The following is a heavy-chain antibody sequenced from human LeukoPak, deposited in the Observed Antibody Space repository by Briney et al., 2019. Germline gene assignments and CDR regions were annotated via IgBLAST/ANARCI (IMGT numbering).Heavy chain of an antibody. V-gene: IGHV5-51*01. CDR3: AIHRGYSYGYGDI. CDR2: IYPGDSDT. D-gene: IGHD5-18*01. J-gene: IGHJ4*02. CDR1: GYSFTNYW. Sequence: GESRKISCKGSGYSFTNYWLGWVRQMPGKGLEWMGIIYPGDSDTKYSPSFQGQVTISADKSISTAYLQWSSLKASDTAMYYCAIHRGYSYGYGDIWGQGTLVTVSS.